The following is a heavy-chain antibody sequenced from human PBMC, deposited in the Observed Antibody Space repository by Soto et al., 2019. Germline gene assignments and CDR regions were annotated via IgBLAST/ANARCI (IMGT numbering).Heavy chain of an antibody. V-gene: IGHV3-66*01. J-gene: IGHJ4*02. CDR3: ARDDEGGSYCDLGY. D-gene: IGHD3-10*01. CDR2: IYTGGTT. CDR1: GFIVSNSY. Sequence: GGSLRLSCAASGFIVSNSYMTWVRQAPGKGLEWVSVIYTGGTTYYADSVKGRFIISRDNSKNTLYLQMNSLRTEDTAVYYCARDDEGGSYCDLGYWGQGTLVTVSS.